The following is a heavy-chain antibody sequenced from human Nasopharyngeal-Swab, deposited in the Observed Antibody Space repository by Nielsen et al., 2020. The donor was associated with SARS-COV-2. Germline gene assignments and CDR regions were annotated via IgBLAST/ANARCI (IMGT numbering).Heavy chain of an antibody. CDR1: GFTFRSYA. CDR2: ISDGGGSK. D-gene: IGHD4-17*01. V-gene: IGHV3-23*01. Sequence: GESLKISCAASGFTFRSYAMSWVRQAPGKGLEWVSAISDGGGSKYYADSVKGRFTISRDNSKNTLYLQMNSLRAEDTAVYYCAKSKVYYVDYYFDYWGQGTLVTVSS. J-gene: IGHJ4*02. CDR3: AKSKVYYVDYYFDY.